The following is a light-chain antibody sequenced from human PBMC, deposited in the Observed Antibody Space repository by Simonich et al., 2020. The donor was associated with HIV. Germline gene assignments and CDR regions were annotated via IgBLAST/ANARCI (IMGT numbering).Light chain of an antibody. CDR2: WAS. J-gene: IGKJ1*01. Sequence: DIVMTQSPDSLAVSLXERATINCKSSQSVFYSSNNKNYLSWYQQKPGQPPKLLIYWASTRESGVPDRFSGSGSGTDFTLTISSLQAEDVAVYYCQQYYSTPRTFGQGXKVEXK. CDR3: QQYYSTPRT. CDR1: QSVFYSSNNKNY. V-gene: IGKV4-1*01.